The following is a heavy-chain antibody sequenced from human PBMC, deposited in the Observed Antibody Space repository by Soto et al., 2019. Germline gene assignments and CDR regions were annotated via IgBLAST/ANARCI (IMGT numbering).Heavy chain of an antibody. Sequence: EVQLVESGGDLVQPGGSLKLSCAASGFTFSGSALHWVRQASGKGLEWVGRIRSKANNYATAYAASVKGRFTISRDDSKNMAYLQMNSLRTEDTAVYYCRAYCSSTSCSDEDFDYWGQGTLVTVSS. V-gene: IGHV3-73*02. D-gene: IGHD2-2*01. CDR1: GFTFSGSA. J-gene: IGHJ4*02. CDR3: RAYCSSTSCSDEDFDY. CDR2: IRSKANNYAT.